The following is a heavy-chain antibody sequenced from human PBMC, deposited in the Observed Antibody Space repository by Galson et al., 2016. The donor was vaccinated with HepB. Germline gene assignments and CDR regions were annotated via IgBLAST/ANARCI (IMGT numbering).Heavy chain of an antibody. D-gene: IGHD4-17*01. V-gene: IGHV4-39*01. J-gene: IGHJ4*02. CDR1: GGSISRSSYY. CDR2: IYYSGST. CDR3: ARSTVTTFYY. Sequence: SETLSLTCTVSGGSISRSSYYWGWIRQPPGKGLEWIGSIYYSGSTYYNPSLKSRVTISVDTSKNQFSLKLSSVTAADTAVYYCARSTVTTFYYWGQGTLVTVSS.